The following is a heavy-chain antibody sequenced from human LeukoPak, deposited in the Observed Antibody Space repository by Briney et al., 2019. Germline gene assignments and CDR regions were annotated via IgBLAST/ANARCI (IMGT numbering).Heavy chain of an antibody. V-gene: IGHV3-9*01. Sequence: GGSLRLSWVAPGFTFHDYAMHWVRKAPGKGREWVSGISWSSGRTGYADSVKGRFTISRDNAKNSLFLQMSNLRPEDTALYYCSKDRRALDDGDSIDCWGQGTLVTVSS. CDR1: GFTFHDYA. CDR2: ISWSSGRT. CDR3: SKDRRALDDGDSIDC. D-gene: IGHD4-17*01. J-gene: IGHJ4*02.